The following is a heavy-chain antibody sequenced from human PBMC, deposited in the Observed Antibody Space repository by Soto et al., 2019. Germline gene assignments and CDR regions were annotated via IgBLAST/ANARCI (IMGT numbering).Heavy chain of an antibody. CDR1: GDTFNFYT. J-gene: IGHJ4*02. V-gene: IGHV1-69*02. CDR2: IIPMLGMS. Sequence: QVQLVQSGAEVKKPGSSVRVSCTASGDTFNFYTISWVRQVPGQGPEWMGRIIPMLGMSNYAQKFQGRVTIMADNSTSTVYMNLRGLTSEDTAVYYCATNYGSGSTHFDYWGQGTLVTVSS. CDR3: ATNYGSGSTHFDY. D-gene: IGHD3-10*01.